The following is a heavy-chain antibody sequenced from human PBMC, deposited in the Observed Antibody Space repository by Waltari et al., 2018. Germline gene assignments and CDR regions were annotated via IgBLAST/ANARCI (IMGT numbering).Heavy chain of an antibody. CDR2: SIPILGKA. D-gene: IGHD2-15*01. Sequence: QVQLVQSGAEVKKPGSSVKVSCKASGGTFSSYTISWVRQAPGQGREWMGRSIPILGKANYPQKVPGRGTLTADKSTSTAYMEPGSLRSEDTAVYYCARDVDGFKSSGDYWGQGTLVTVSS. CDR1: GGTFSSYT. J-gene: IGHJ4*02. CDR3: ARDVDGFKSSGDY. V-gene: IGHV1-69*08.